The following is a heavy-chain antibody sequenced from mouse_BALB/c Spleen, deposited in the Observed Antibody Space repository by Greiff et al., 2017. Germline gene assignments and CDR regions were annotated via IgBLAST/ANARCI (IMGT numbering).Heavy chain of an antibody. Sequence: VQLQESGAELAKPGASVKMSCKASGYTFTSYWMHWVKQRPGQGLEWIGYINPSTGYTEYNQKFKDKATLTADKSSSTAYMQLSSLTSEDSAVYYCARGYYGSSYGAMDYWGQGTSVTVSS. D-gene: IGHD1-1*01. CDR1: GYTFTSYW. J-gene: IGHJ4*01. V-gene: IGHV1-7*01. CDR3: ARGYYGSSYGAMDY. CDR2: INPSTGYT.